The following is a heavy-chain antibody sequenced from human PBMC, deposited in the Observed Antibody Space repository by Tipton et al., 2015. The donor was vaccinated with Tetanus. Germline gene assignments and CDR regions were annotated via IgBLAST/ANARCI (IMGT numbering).Heavy chain of an antibody. CDR1: GDSIRDYY. Sequence: TLSLTCTVSGDSIRDYYWNWIRQPAGKGLEWIGRINTSGSSNYNPSLKSRLAMSVDMSKNQFSRKLKSVTAADTAVYFCASTGYYDSAGFPYWGPGTLVTVSS. CDR3: ASTGYYDSAGFPY. D-gene: IGHD3-22*01. J-gene: IGHJ4*02. V-gene: IGHV4-4*07. CDR2: INTSGSS.